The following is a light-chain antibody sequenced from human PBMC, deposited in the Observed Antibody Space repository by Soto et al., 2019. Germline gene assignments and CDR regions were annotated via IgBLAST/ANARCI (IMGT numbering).Light chain of an antibody. CDR2: DVS. J-gene: IGLJ2*01. V-gene: IGLV2-14*01. CDR1: SSDVGGYNY. CDR3: ISYTSSSTLMV. Sequence: QSALTQPASVSGSPGQSITISCTGTSSDVGGYNYVSWYQQHPGKAPKLMIYDVSNRPSGVSNRFSGSKSGNTASLTISGLQAEDEAYYYCISYTSSSTLMVFGGGTKLTVL.